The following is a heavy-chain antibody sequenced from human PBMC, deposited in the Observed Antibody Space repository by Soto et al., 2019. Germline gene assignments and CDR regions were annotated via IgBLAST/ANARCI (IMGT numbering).Heavy chain of an antibody. D-gene: IGHD3-10*01. CDR3: AKGLSMVRGVDDY. Sequence: GGSLRLSCAASGFTFSSYAMSWVRQAPGKDLEWVSAISGSGGSTYYADSVKGRFTISRDNSKNTLYLQINSLRAEDTAVYYCAKGLSMVRGVDDYWGHGTLVTDS. CDR2: ISGSGGST. V-gene: IGHV3-23*01. CDR1: GFTFSSYA. J-gene: IGHJ4*01.